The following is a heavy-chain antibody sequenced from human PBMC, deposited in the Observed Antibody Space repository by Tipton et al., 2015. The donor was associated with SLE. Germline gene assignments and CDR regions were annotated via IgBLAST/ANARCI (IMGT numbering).Heavy chain of an antibody. J-gene: IGHJ4*02. CDR1: GFTFSDYY. Sequence: LRLSCAASGFTFSDYYRSWIRQPPGKGLEWIGEINHSGSTNYNPSLKSRVTISVDTSKNQFSLKLSSVTAADTAVYYCARGRAVAGFDYWGQGTLVTVSS. D-gene: IGHD6-19*01. CDR2: INHSGST. V-gene: IGHV4-34*01. CDR3: ARGRAVAGFDY.